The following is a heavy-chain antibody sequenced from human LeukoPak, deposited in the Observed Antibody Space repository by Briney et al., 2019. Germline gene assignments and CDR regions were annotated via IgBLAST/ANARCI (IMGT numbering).Heavy chain of an antibody. CDR1: GFTFSSYA. V-gene: IGHV3-21*01. CDR3: ARATVLLWFGERYYFDY. D-gene: IGHD3-10*01. J-gene: IGHJ4*02. CDR2: ISSSSSYI. Sequence: GGSLRLSCAASGFTFSSYAMSWVRQAPGKGLEWVSSISSSSSYIYYADSVKGRFTISRDNAKNSLYLQMNSLRAEDTAVYYCARATVLLWFGERYYFDYWGQGTLVTVSS.